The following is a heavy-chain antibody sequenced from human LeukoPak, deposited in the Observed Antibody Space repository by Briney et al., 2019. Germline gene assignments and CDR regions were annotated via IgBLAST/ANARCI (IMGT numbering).Heavy chain of an antibody. CDR2: INSDGSST. J-gene: IGHJ4*02. CDR3: ARFLAAGTGNY. V-gene: IGHV3-74*01. CDR1: GFTFSSYW. D-gene: IGHD6-13*01. Sequence: GGSRRPSCAASGFTFSSYWMHWVRQAPGKGLVWVSRINSDGSSTSYARSVKGRFTISRDNTKNTLYLQMNSLRAEDTAVYYCARFLAAGTGNYWGQGTLVTVSS.